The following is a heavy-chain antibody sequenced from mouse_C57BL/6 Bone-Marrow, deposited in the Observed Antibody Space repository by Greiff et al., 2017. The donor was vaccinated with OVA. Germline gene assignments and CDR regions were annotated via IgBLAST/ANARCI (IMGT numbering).Heavy chain of an antibody. CDR2: IHPNSGST. Sequence: QVQLKQPGAELVKPGASVKLSCKASGYTFTSYWMHWVKQRPGQGLEWIGMIHPNSGSTNYNEKFKSKATLTVDKSSSTAYMQLSSLTSEDSAVYYCANPAYYYGSSHYAMDYWGQGTSVTVSS. D-gene: IGHD1-1*01. J-gene: IGHJ4*01. CDR3: ANPAYYYGSSHYAMDY. CDR1: GYTFTSYW. V-gene: IGHV1-64*01.